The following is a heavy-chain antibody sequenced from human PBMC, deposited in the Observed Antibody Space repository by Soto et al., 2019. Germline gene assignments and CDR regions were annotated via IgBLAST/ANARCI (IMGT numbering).Heavy chain of an antibody. J-gene: IGHJ6*02. D-gene: IGHD3-3*01. V-gene: IGHV1-18*01. CDR2: INAYNGNT. CDR3: ARDRYYDFWSGYPSKSSYYGMDV. Sequence: ASVKVSCKASGYTFTSYGISWVRQAPGQGLEWMGWINAYNGNTNYAQKLQGRVTMTTDTSTSTAYMELRNLRSDDTAVYYCARDRYYDFWSGYPSKSSYYGMDVWGQGTTVTVSS. CDR1: GYTFTSYG.